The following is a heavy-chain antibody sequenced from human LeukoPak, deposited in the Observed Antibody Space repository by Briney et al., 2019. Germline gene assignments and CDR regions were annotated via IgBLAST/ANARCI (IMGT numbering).Heavy chain of an antibody. Sequence: GGSLRLSCAASGFTFSKYAMTGVRQAPGKGLDWVSTITGSGFSTYYADSVKGRFTLSRDSSKYTLYLQMNSLRAEDTALYYCAKGLWDANSGIEVWGQETLVTVSS. J-gene: IGHJ4*02. CDR1: GFTFSKYA. V-gene: IGHV3-23*01. CDR2: ITGSGFST. D-gene: IGHD1-26*01. CDR3: AKGLWDANSGIEV.